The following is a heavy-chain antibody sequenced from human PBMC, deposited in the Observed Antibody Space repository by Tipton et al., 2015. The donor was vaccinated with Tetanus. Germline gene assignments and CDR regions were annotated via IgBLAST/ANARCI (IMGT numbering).Heavy chain of an antibody. CDR1: GYSFSSYY. V-gene: IGHV5-51*01. CDR3: ARRDGTGPFDY. CDR2: ILPRDSDA. Sequence: QLVQSGVEVKKPGESLRISCQASGYSFSSYYIAWVRQLPGKGLEGRGIILPRDSDARYGPSFQGHVTISADTSINTAYLEWRGLKASDTAMYWCARRDGTGPFDYWGQGSLVTVSS. D-gene: IGHD3/OR15-3a*01. J-gene: IGHJ4*02.